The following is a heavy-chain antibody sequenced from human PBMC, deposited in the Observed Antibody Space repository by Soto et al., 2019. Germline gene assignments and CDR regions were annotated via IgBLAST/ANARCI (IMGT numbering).Heavy chain of an antibody. V-gene: IGHV5-10-1*01. J-gene: IGHJ4*02. D-gene: IGHD3-9*01. Sequence: PGESLKISCKGSGYSFTSYWISWVRQMPGKGLEWMGRIDPSDSYTNYSPSFQGHVTISADKSISTAYLQWSSLKASDTAMYYCARLDARDILTGYYPIAYWGQGTLVTVSS. CDR2: IDPSDSYT. CDR1: GYSFTSYW. CDR3: ARLDARDILTGYYPIAY.